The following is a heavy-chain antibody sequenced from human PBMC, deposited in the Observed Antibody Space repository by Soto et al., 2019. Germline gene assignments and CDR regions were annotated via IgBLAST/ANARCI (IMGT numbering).Heavy chain of an antibody. CDR3: AKGKEWELPLSYLSDV. J-gene: IGHJ6*02. D-gene: IGHD1-26*01. Sequence: QVQLVESGGGVVLPGRSLRLSCEVSEFTFRSHGMHWVRQAPGKGLEWLAVISYDGTNTYYADSVEGRFTISRDNSKNTLYLQMNSLRVEDTAVYYCAKGKEWELPLSYLSDVWGQGTTVTVS. V-gene: IGHV3-30*18. CDR1: EFTFRSHG. CDR2: ISYDGTNT.